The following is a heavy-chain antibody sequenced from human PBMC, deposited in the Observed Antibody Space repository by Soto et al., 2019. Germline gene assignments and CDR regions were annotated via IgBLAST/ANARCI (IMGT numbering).Heavy chain of an antibody. CDR2: ISYSGST. D-gene: IGHD2-15*01. J-gene: IGHJ5*01. CDR3: ARVGCSGGTCYLWGWFDS. Sequence: SETLSLTCTVSGGSISGHYWSWIRQPPGKGLEWIGYISYSGSTNSNPSLKSRVTISVDTSKNQFSLKLSSVTAADTAVYYCARVGCSGGTCYLWGWFDSWGQGTLVTVSS. V-gene: IGHV4-59*11. CDR1: GGSISGHY.